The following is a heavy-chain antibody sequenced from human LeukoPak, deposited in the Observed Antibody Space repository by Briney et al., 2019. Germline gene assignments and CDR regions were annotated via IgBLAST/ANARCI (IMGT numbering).Heavy chain of an antibody. D-gene: IGHD4-17*01. Sequence: AASVKVSCKASGYTFTSYGISWVRQAPGQGLEWMGGINPNSGGTNYAQKFQGRVTMTRDTSISTAYMELSRLRSDDTAAYYCARQHDYGDYSFGYWGQGTLVTVSS. J-gene: IGHJ4*02. V-gene: IGHV1-2*02. CDR1: GYTFTSYG. CDR3: ARQHDYGDYSFGY. CDR2: INPNSGGT.